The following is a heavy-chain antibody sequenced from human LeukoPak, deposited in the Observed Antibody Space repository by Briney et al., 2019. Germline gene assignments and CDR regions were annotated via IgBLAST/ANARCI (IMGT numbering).Heavy chain of an antibody. CDR2: ISDSGGTT. J-gene: IGHJ4*02. V-gene: IGHV3-23*01. CDR1: GITLSNYG. CDR3: AKRGVVIRVILVGFHKEAYYFDS. D-gene: IGHD3-22*01. Sequence: GGSLRLSCAVSGITLSNYGMSWVRQAPGKGLEWVAGISDSGGTTSYADSVKGRFTISRDNPKNTLYLQMNSLRAEDTAVYFCAKRGVVIRVILVGFHKEAYYFDSWGQGALSPSPQ.